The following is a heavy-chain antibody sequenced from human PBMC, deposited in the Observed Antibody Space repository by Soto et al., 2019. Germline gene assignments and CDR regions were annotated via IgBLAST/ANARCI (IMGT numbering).Heavy chain of an antibody. CDR1: GFTFSSYS. CDR2: ISSSSSTI. J-gene: IGHJ2*01. CDR3: ARDRWGSTVTTTRYFDL. V-gene: IGHV3-48*01. Sequence: EVQLVESGGGSVQPGGSLRLSCAASGFTFSSYSMNWVRQAPGKGLEWVSYISSSSSTIYYADSVKGRFTISRDNAKNSLYLQMNSLRAEDTAVYYCARDRWGSTVTTTRYFDLWGRGTLVTVSS. D-gene: IGHD4-17*01.